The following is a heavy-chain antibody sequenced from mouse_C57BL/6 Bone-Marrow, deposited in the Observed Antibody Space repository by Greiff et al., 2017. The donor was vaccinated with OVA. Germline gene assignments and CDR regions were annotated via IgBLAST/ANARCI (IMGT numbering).Heavy chain of an antibody. CDR3: TGRQLRPRFAY. CDR1: GFNIKDDY. CDR2: IDPENGDT. Sequence: EVQLQQSGAELVRPGASVKLSCTASGFNIKDDYMHWVKQRPEQGLEWIGWIDPENGDTEYASKFQGKATITADTSSNTAYLQLSSLTSEDTAVYYCTGRQLRPRFAYWGQGTLVTVSA. V-gene: IGHV14-4*01. D-gene: IGHD3-2*02. J-gene: IGHJ3*01.